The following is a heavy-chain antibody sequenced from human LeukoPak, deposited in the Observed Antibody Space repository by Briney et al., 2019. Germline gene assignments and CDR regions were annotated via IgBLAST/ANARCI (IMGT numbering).Heavy chain of an antibody. CDR2: IYTSGST. J-gene: IGHJ4*02. Sequence: SETLSLTCTVSGGSISSYYWCWIRQPAGKGLEWIGRIYTSGSTNYNPSLKSRVTMSVDRSKNQFSLKLSSVTAADTAVYYCARVHCGGDCHLDYWGQGTLVTVSS. CDR3: ARVHCGGDCHLDY. CDR1: GGSISSYY. V-gene: IGHV4-4*07. D-gene: IGHD2-21*02.